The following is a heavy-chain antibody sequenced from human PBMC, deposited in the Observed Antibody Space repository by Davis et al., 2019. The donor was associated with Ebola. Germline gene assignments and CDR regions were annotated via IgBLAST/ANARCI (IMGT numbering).Heavy chain of an antibody. CDR1: GGSFSGYY. CDR3: ARIDILTGYHLHY. Sequence: SETLSLTCAVYGGSFSGYYWSWIRQPPGKGLEWIGEINHSGSTNYNPSLKSRVTISVDTSKNQFSLKLSSVTAADTAVYYCARIDILTGYHLHYWGQGTLVTVSS. D-gene: IGHD3-9*01. CDR2: INHSGST. V-gene: IGHV4-34*01. J-gene: IGHJ4*02.